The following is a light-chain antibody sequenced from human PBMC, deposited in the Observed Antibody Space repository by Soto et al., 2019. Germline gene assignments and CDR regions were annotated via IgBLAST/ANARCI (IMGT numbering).Light chain of an antibody. J-gene: IGKJ1*01. CDR2: DAS. CDR3: QQYNSCT. CDR1: QSISSW. Sequence: DIQMTQSPSTLSASVGDRVTITCWASQSISSWLAWYQQKPGKAPKLLIYDASSLESGVPSRFSGSGSGTEFTLTISSLQPDDFATYYCQQYNSCTFGQGTKVDIK. V-gene: IGKV1-5*01.